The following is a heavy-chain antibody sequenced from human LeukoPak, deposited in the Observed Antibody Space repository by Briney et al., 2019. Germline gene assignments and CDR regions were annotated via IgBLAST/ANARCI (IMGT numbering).Heavy chain of an antibody. CDR1: GYTLTELS. D-gene: IGHD1-26*01. CDR3: ATREWELLGFDY. Sequence: GASVKVSCKVSGYTLTELSMHWVRQAPGKGLEGMGGFDPEDGETIYAQKFQGRVTMTEDTSTGTAYMELSSLRSEDTAVYYCATREWELLGFDYWGQGTLVTVSS. J-gene: IGHJ4*02. CDR2: FDPEDGET. V-gene: IGHV1-24*01.